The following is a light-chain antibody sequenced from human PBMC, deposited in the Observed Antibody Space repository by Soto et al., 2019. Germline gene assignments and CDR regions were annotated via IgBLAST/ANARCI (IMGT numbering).Light chain of an antibody. J-gene: IGKJ4*01. Sequence: EIVMTQSPATLSLSPGERATLSCRASQSVSSNLAWYQQKPAQAPRLLIYGASTRATGIPARFSGSGSGTEFTLTISRLQSEDFAVYYCQQYNTWPLTFGGGTKVEIK. CDR1: QSVSSN. V-gene: IGKV3-15*01. CDR3: QQYNTWPLT. CDR2: GAS.